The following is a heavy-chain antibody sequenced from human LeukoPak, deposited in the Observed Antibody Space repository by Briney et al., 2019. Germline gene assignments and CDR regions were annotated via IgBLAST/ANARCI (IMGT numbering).Heavy chain of an antibody. CDR3: ARYYGGSFGYYFDY. Sequence: SETLSLTCTVSGGSISSGDYYWSWIRQPPGKGLEWIGYIYYSGSTYYNPSLKSRVTISVDTSKNQFSLKLSFVTAADTAVYYCARYYGGSFGYYFDYWGQGTLVTVSS. CDR1: GGSISSGDYY. D-gene: IGHD4-23*01. J-gene: IGHJ4*02. CDR2: IYYSGST. V-gene: IGHV4-30-4*01.